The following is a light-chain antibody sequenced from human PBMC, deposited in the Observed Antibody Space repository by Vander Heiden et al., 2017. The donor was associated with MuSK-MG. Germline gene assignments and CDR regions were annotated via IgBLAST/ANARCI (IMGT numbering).Light chain of an antibody. Sequence: SYELTHPPSVSVSPGQTASTTCSGHKLGDKYACWYQQKPGQSPVLVIYQDSKRPSGIPERFSGSNSGNTATLTISGTQAMDEADYYCQAWDSSTVVFGGGTKLTVL. V-gene: IGLV3-1*01. J-gene: IGLJ2*01. CDR1: KLGDKY. CDR2: QDS. CDR3: QAWDSSTVV.